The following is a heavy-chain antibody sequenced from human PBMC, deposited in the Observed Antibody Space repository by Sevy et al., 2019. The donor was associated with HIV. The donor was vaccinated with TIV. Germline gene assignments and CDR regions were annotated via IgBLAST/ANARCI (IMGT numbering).Heavy chain of an antibody. J-gene: IGHJ4*02. D-gene: IGHD3-22*01. CDR1: GFTFSAYA. CDR2: IWSDGAYQ. CDR3: ARGGYYYDNAAYYAFDS. V-gene: IGHV3-33*01. Sequence: GGSLRLSCTTSGFTFSAYAMHWVRQAPGKGLEWVAIIWSDGAYQYHGDSVKGRFTISRDNSKNTLYLQMNSLRVEATAVYYCARGGYYYDNAAYYAFDSWGQGTLVTVSS.